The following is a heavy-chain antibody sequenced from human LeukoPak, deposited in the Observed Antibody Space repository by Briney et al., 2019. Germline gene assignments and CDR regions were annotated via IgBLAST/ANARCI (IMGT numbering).Heavy chain of an antibody. V-gene: IGHV3-30*02. J-gene: IGHJ4*02. Sequence: PGGSLRLSCAASGFTFSSFGMHWVRQAPGKGLEWVTSIGSNRSNRKYADSVKGRFTISRDNSKNTLYLQMNSLRAEDTAVYYCAKDWSGPLDYWGQGTRVTVSS. CDR2: IGSNRSNR. D-gene: IGHD3/OR15-3a*01. CDR3: AKDWSGPLDY. CDR1: GFTFSSFG.